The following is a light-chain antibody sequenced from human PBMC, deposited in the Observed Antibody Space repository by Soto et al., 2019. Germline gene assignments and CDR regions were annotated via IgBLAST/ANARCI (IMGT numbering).Light chain of an antibody. J-gene: IGKJ5*01. CDR2: GTS. Sequence: EIVLTQSPATLSLSPGERATLSCRASERIYSAYLGWYQQKPGQAPRLLIYGTSSRATGIPDRFSGSGSGTDFTLTISRLEPEDFAVYYCQQYGNSPITFGQGTRLEI. V-gene: IGKV3-20*01. CDR3: QQYGNSPIT. CDR1: ERIYSAY.